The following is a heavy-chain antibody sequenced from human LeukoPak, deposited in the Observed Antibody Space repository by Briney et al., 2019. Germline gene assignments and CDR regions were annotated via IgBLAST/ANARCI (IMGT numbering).Heavy chain of an antibody. J-gene: IGHJ1*01. V-gene: IGHV3-30*03. D-gene: IGHD4-17*01. Sequence: GGSLRLSCAASGFTFSSYGMHWVRQAPGKGLEWVAVISYDGSNKYYADSVKGRFTISRDNSENTLYLQMNSLRAEDTAVYYCARDYGDYLEYFQHWGQGTLVTVSS. CDR2: ISYDGSNK. CDR3: ARDYGDYLEYFQH. CDR1: GFTFSSYG.